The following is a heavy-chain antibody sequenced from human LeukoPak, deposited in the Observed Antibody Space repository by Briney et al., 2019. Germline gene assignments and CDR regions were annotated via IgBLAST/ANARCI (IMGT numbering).Heavy chain of an antibody. D-gene: IGHD3-10*01. J-gene: IGHJ6*02. CDR1: GYSFTSYW. CDR3: ARQRYGSGSSSYYYYGMDV. Sequence: GESLKISCKGSGYSFTSYWIGWVRQMPGKGLEWMGIIYPGDSDTSYSPSFQGQVTISADKSISTAYLQWSSLKASDTAMYYCARQRYGSGSSSYYYYGMDVWGQGTTVTVSS. CDR2: IYPGDSDT. V-gene: IGHV5-51*01.